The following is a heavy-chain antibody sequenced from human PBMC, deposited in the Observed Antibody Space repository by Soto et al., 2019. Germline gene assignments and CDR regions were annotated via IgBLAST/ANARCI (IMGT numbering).Heavy chain of an antibody. D-gene: IGHD6-6*01. CDR1: GFTFSSYA. CDR2: IGESGTPT. V-gene: IGHV3-23*01. Sequence: GGSLRLSCAASGFTFSSYAMKWVRQAPGKGLEWVSLIGESGTPTYYADSVKGRFTISRDNSGNTLFLEMYSLRDEDTAVYYCARVFGQLVRGAFDYWGQGTLVTVSS. J-gene: IGHJ4*02. CDR3: ARVFGQLVRGAFDY.